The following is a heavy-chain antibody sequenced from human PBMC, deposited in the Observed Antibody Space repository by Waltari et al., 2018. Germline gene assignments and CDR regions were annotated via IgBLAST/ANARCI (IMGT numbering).Heavy chain of an antibody. CDR1: GFMFSSYS. Sequence: EVQLVESGGGLVQPGGSLRLSCVASGFMFSSYSMNWVRWAPGKGRLGVSLVRDDNISAYSSGSYKRRLNNTRDSAKSAVFPQSNPLRGEETAIDYCATKLFGGAHHFDYLGQGTLVSVSS. D-gene: IGHD2-21*01. J-gene: IGHJ4*02. CDR2: VRDDNISA. V-gene: IGHV3-21*06. CDR3: ATKLFGGAHHFDY.